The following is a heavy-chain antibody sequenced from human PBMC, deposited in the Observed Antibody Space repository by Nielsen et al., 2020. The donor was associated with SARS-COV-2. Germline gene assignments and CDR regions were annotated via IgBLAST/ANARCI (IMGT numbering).Heavy chain of an antibody. Sequence: GGSLRLSCTASGFALSAYGMDWVRQVPGRGLEWLAHIRMSDGATQYADSVRGRFTISRGNAKNSLYLQMNSLRDEDTAVYFCAKELEVCCHYMDVWGKGTTVTVSS. D-gene: IGHD5/OR15-5a*01. CDR2: IRMSDGAT. V-gene: IGHV3-48*02. J-gene: IGHJ6*03. CDR1: GFALSAYG. CDR3: AKELEVCCHYMDV.